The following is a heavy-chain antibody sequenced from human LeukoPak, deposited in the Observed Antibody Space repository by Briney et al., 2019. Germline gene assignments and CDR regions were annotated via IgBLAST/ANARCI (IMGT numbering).Heavy chain of an antibody. D-gene: IGHD3-10*01. CDR1: GYTFTSYA. Sequence: ASVNVSCKASGYTFTSYAMNWVRQAPGQGLEWMGWINTNTGNPTYAQGFTGRFVFSLDTSVSTAYLQISSLKAEDTAVYYCAIAGSRITMVRGFNDYWGQGTLVTVSS. V-gene: IGHV7-4-1*02. J-gene: IGHJ4*02. CDR3: AIAGSRITMVRGFNDY. CDR2: INTNTGNP.